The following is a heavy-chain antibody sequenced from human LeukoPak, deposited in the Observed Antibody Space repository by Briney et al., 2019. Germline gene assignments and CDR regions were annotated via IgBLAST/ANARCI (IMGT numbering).Heavy chain of an antibody. CDR2: IWYDGNNE. J-gene: IGHJ4*02. V-gene: IGHV3-33*06. CDR3: AKDSSSSLDH. CDR1: GFTFSTFG. D-gene: IGHD6-6*01. Sequence: GGSLRLSCAASGFTFSTFGMHWVRQAPGKGLEWVAVIWYDGNNEYYADSVKGRFAISRDNSNNTLFLQMYSLRAEDTAVYYCAKDSSSSLDHWGQGTLATVSS.